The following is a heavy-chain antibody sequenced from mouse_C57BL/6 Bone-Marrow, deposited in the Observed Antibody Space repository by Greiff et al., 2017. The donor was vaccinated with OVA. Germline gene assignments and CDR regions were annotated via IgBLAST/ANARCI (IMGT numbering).Heavy chain of an antibody. J-gene: IGHJ4*01. CDR2: IRRKSSNYAT. D-gene: IGHD1-1*01. CDR1: VFTLNPYA. CDR3: VRGELRYAMDY. V-gene: IGHV10-3*02. Sequence: DVKLVESGGGLVQPKGSLNLSFAASVFTLNPYAIPWVPQAPGRGLDGVARIRRKSSNYATYYADSVKDRFTISRDDSKSMLYLQMNNLKTEDTAMYYCVRGELRYAMDYWGQGTSVTVSS.